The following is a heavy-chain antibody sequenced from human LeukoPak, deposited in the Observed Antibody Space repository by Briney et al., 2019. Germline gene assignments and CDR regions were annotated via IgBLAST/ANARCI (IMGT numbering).Heavy chain of an antibody. CDR3: ARAQPTASRLANLRY. J-gene: IGHJ4*02. CDR2: INHSGSN. CDR1: GGSFSGYS. Sequence: KPSETLSLTCAVYGGSFSGYSWSWVRQPPGKGLEWIGEINHSGSNNYNPSLKSRVTISVDTSKNQFSLKLSSVTAADTAVYYCARAQPTASRLANLRYWGQGTLVTVSS. V-gene: IGHV4-34*01. D-gene: IGHD2-2*01.